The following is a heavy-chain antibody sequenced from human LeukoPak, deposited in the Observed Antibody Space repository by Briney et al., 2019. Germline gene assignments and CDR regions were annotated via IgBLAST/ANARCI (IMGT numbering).Heavy chain of an antibody. Sequence: GGSLRPSCAASGFTVSNNFMSSVRQPPEKRLEWVSFIYSDVITYYANSVKGRFTTSRDSSKNTLYLQMNSLRAEDTAVYYCARSGSGWFDFWGQGTLVTVSS. J-gene: IGHJ4*02. CDR1: GFTVSNNF. V-gene: IGHV3-53*01. D-gene: IGHD6-19*01. CDR3: ARSGSGWFDF. CDR2: IYSDVIT.